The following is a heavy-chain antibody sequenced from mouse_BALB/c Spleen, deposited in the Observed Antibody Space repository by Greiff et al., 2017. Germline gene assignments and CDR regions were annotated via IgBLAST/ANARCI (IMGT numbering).Heavy chain of an antibody. CDR3: ARDGAYGNSFAY. CDR1: GFTFSSYA. D-gene: IGHD2-1*01. CDR2: ISDGGSYT. V-gene: IGHV5-4*01. J-gene: IGHJ3*01. Sequence: EVKLMESGGGLVKPGGSLKLSCAASGFTFSSYAMSWVRQTPEKRLEWVATISDGGSYTYYPDSVKGRFTISRDNAKNNLYLQMSSLKSEDTAMYYCARDGAYGNSFAYWGQGTLVTVSA.